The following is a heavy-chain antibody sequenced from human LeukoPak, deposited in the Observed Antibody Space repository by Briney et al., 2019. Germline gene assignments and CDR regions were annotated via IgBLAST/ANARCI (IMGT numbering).Heavy chain of an antibody. J-gene: IGHJ6*02. CDR2: IYPGDSDT. CDR1: GYSFTSYW. Sequence: GESLKISCKGSGYSFTSYWIGWVRQMPGKGLEWMGIIYPGDSDTRYSPSFEGQITFSADKSISTAYLQWSSLKASDTAMYYCATLRDCSGGSCCYGMDVWGQGTTVTVSS. V-gene: IGHV5-51*01. D-gene: IGHD2-15*01. CDR3: ATLRDCSGGSCCYGMDV.